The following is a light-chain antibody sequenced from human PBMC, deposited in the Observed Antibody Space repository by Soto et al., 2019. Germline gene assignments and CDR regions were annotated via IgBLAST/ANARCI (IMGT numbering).Light chain of an antibody. J-gene: IGKJ1*01. Sequence: IQMTQSPSSLSAFVGDRVTITCRASQSISNYLNWYQQKPGKAPKLLIYDASSLESGVPSRFSGSGSGTEFTLTISSLQPDDFATYYCQQYNSYPTFGQGTKVDIK. CDR2: DAS. CDR3: QQYNSYPT. V-gene: IGKV1-5*01. CDR1: QSISNY.